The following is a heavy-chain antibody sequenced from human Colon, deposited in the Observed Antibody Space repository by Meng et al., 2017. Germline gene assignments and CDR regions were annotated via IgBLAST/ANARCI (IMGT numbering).Heavy chain of an antibody. D-gene: IGHD3-22*01. J-gene: IGHJ4*02. CDR2: ISTTGSIA. V-gene: IGHV3-11*01. CDR3: ATTGSRSSGS. CDR1: GFIFSDYY. Sequence: VQLVESGGGWVNPGGSLRLSCAASGFIFSDYYMAWTRQTPGKGLEWVSYISTTGSIAYYADSVKGRFTISRDNSKNTLYLQMNSLRAEDTAVYYCATTGSRSSGSWGQGTLVTVSS.